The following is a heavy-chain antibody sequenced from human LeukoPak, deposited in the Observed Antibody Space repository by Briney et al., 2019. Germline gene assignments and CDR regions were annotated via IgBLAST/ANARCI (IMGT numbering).Heavy chain of an antibody. CDR3: ASRYCSTTSCYMQEYFQD. V-gene: IGHV4-38-2*01. CDR1: GYSISGGYY. CDR2: IYHSGST. J-gene: IGHJ1*01. D-gene: IGHD2-2*02. Sequence: PSETLSLTCAVSGYSISGGYYWGWIRQPPGKGLEWIGNIYHSGSTYYNPSLKSRVTISVDTSKNKFSLKLRSVAAADTAEYYCASRYCSTTSCYMQEYFQDWGQGTLVTVSS.